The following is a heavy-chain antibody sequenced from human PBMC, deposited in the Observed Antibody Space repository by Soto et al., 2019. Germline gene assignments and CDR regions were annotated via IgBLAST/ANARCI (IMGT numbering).Heavy chain of an antibody. J-gene: IGHJ5*02. V-gene: IGHV3-23*01. CDR3: AKGGEAALVGWFDP. Sequence: EVQLLESGGGLVQPGGSLRLSCAASGFTFSSYAMSWVRQAPGKGLEWVSAISGSGGSTYYADSVKGRFTISRDNSKNTLYLQMNSFRAEDTAVYYWAKGGEAALVGWFDPWGQGTLVTVS. CDR1: GFTFSSYA. CDR2: ISGSGGST. D-gene: IGHD3-10*01.